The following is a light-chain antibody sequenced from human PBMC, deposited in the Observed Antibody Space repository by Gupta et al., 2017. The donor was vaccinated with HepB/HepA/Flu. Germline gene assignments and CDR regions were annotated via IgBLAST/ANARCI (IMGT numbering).Light chain of an antibody. CDR2: AAS. J-gene: IGKJ1*01. CDR1: QDINNH. V-gene: IGKV1-16*01. Sequence: DTQLTQSPSSVSASVGDRVIITCRASQDINNHLAWFQQKPGESPKSPIYAASSLKSGVPSRFSGSDSGTEFTLTISSLQPEDFGTYYCQQENNSPLTFGQGTQVEIK. CDR3: QQENNSPLT.